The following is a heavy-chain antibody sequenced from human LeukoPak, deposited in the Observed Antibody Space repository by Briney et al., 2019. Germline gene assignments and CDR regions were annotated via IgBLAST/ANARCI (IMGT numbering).Heavy chain of an antibody. D-gene: IGHD3-22*01. V-gene: IGHV3-30-3*01. CDR2: ISYDGSNK. CDR3: ARDCDTSGYYYCGMDV. Sequence: GGSLRLSCAASEFTFSTYAMHWVRQAPGKGLDWVAVISYDGSNKFYADSVKGRFTISRDNSKNTLYLQMNSLRTEDTAVYYCARDCDTSGYYYCGMDVWGQGTTVAVSS. J-gene: IGHJ6*02. CDR1: EFTFSTYA.